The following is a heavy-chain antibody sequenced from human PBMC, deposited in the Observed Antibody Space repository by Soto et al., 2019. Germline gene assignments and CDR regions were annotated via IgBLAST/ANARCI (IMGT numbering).Heavy chain of an antibody. J-gene: IGHJ3*02. CDR1: GFTFSSYW. CDR2: IKQDGSEK. Sequence: EVQLVESGGGLVQPGGSLRLSCAASGFTFSSYWMSWVRQAPGKGLEWVANIKQDGSEKYYVDSVKGRFTISRDNAKNSLYLQMNSLRAEDTAVYYCARDGIAVDGIGGAFDIWGQGTMVTVSS. V-gene: IGHV3-7*01. D-gene: IGHD6-19*01. CDR3: ARDGIAVDGIGGAFDI.